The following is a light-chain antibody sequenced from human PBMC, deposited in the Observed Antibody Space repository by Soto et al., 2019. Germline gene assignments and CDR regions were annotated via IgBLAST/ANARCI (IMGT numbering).Light chain of an antibody. V-gene: IGLV2-8*01. Sequence: QSALTQPPSASGSPGQSVTISCTGTSSDVGGYNYVSWYQQHPGKAPKLMIYEVSKRPSGVPDRFSGSKSGNTASLTVSGLQAEDEADYYCSSYAGSKIPVVFGGGTKLTVL. CDR1: SSDVGGYNY. J-gene: IGLJ2*01. CDR3: SSYAGSKIPVV. CDR2: EVS.